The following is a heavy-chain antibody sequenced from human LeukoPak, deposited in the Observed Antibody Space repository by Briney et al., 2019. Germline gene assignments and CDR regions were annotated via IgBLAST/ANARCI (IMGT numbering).Heavy chain of an antibody. Sequence: GGSLRLSCAASGFTLSSYWMSWVRQAPGKGLEWVANIKQDGSEKYYVDSVKGRFTISRDNAKNSLYLQMNSLRAEDTAVYYCARRGLPYYYYGMEVWGQGTTVTVSS. CDR1: GFTLSSYW. J-gene: IGHJ6*02. CDR3: ARRGLPYYYYGMEV. CDR2: IKQDGSEK. D-gene: IGHD1-26*01. V-gene: IGHV3-7*05.